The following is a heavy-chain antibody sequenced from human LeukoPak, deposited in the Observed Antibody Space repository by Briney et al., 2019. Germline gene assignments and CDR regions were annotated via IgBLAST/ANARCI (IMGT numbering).Heavy chain of an antibody. CDR3: ARGDRSSGWYRYYYYMDV. CDR1: GFSFSDHY. D-gene: IGHD6-19*01. V-gene: IGHV3-11*04. Sequence: PGGSLRLSCAASGFSFSDHYMSWIRQAPGKGLEWVSYISRSGSTIYYADSVKGRFTISRDNAKNSLYLQMNSLRAEDTAVYYCARGDRSSGWYRYYYYMDVWGKGTTVTVSS. CDR2: ISRSGSTI. J-gene: IGHJ6*03.